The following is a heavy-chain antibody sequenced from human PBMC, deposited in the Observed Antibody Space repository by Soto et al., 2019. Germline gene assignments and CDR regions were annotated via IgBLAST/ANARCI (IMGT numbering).Heavy chain of an antibody. D-gene: IGHD3-22*01. CDR1: GYTFTSYG. CDR3: ARGQWSAVVVIPFDY. CDR2: INAGNGST. J-gene: IGHJ4*02. V-gene: IGHV1-18*01. Sequence: ASVKVSCKASGYTFTSYGISWVRQAPGQRLEWMGWINAGNGSTSYAQKFQGRVTMTRDTSTSTVYMELSSLGSEDTAVYYCARGQWSAVVVIPFDYWGQGTLVTVSS.